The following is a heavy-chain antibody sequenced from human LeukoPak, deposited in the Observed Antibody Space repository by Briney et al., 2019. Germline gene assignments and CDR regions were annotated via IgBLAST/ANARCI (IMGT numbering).Heavy chain of an antibody. J-gene: IGHJ4*02. Sequence: GGCLSLSCAASGFTFSSYDMHWVRQATGKGVEWVSALGTAGDTYYLGTVQGRYTHYRQKAKNSLYLPMNSLRAGQTAAYQCARDRGGGTFDCWGQGNHVTLS. V-gene: IGHV3-13*01. CDR1: GFTFSSYD. D-gene: IGHD3-10*01. CDR2: LGTAGDT. CDR3: ARDRGGGTFDC.